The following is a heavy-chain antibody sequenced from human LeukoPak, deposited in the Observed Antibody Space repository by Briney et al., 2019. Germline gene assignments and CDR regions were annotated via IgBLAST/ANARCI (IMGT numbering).Heavy chain of an antibody. D-gene: IGHD3-3*01. CDR3: ARAAGFGVVIPYYFDY. J-gene: IGHJ4*02. CDR2: IYYSGST. Sequence: SETLSLTCTVSGGSISSSSYYWGWIRQPPGKGLEWIGSIYYSGSTYYNPSLKSRVTISVDTSKNQFSLKLSSVTAADTAVYYCARAAGFGVVIPYYFDYWGQGTLVTVSS. V-gene: IGHV4-39*07. CDR1: GGSISSSSYY.